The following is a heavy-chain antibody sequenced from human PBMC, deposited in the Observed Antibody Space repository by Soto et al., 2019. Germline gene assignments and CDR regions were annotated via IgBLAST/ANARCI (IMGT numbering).Heavy chain of an antibody. CDR3: ARDCIAAAGTLRFAP. CDR2: ISAYNGNT. CDR1: GYTFTSHG. Sequence: GASVKVSCKASGYTFTSHGISWVRQAPGQGLEWMGWISAYNGNTNYAQKLQGRVTMTTDTSTSTAYMELRSLRSDDTAVYYCARDCIAAAGTLRFAPWGQGTLVTVSS. J-gene: IGHJ5*02. D-gene: IGHD6-13*01. V-gene: IGHV1-18*01.